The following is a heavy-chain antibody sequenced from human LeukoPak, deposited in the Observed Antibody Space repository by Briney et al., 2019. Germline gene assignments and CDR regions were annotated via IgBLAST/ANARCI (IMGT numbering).Heavy chain of an antibody. CDR2: ISYDGSNK. J-gene: IGHJ4*02. CDR3: AKDRPTMVRGVVYYFDY. D-gene: IGHD3-10*01. V-gene: IGHV3-30*18. CDR1: GFAFSSYG. Sequence: GGSLRLSCAASGFAFSSYGMHWVRQAPGKGLEWVAVISYDGSNKYYADSVKGRFTISRDNSKNTLYLQMNSLRAEDTAVYYCAKDRPTMVRGVVYYFDYWGQGTLVTVSS.